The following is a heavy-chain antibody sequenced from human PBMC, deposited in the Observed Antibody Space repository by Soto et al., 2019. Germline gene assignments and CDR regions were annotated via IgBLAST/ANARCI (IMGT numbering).Heavy chain of an antibody. V-gene: IGHV3-73*02. D-gene: IGHD2-2*01. J-gene: IGHJ5*02. CDR1: GFTFSAFE. CDR3: TSMHWFDP. Sequence: EVQLVESGGGLVQPGGSLKLSCAASGFTFSAFEMHWVRQASGKGPEWVARIRSRANNYATAYNEAVKGRFIISRDDSKNMAYLQMNSLKTEDTAVYYCTSMHWFDPWGQGTLVTVSS. CDR2: IRSRANNYAT.